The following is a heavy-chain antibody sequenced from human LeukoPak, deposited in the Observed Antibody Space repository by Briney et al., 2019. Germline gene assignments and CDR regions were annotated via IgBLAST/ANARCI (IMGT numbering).Heavy chain of an antibody. CDR1: GVMFPSYW. CDR2: IKQDGSEK. V-gene: IGHV3-7*04. Sequence: TGGSLRLSCAASGVMFPSYWMTWVRQAPGKGLEWLANIKQDGSEKYYVDSVKVRFTISRVNAKDSMDLQMNSLRAGDTAVYYCARRHHFGFLDSWGQGTLVTVSS. J-gene: IGHJ4*02. CDR3: ARRHHFGFLDS. D-gene: IGHD3-10*01.